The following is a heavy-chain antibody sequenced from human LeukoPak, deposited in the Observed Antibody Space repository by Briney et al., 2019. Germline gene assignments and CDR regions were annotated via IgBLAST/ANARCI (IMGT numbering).Heavy chain of an antibody. CDR2: IKPNGGDT. CDR3: ARGDEWELAVDF. Sequence: ASVKVSCKASGYSFSGYYINWVRQAPGQGLELMGWIKPNGGDTNYPQKFRARITMTRDTSISTVYMELKSLTSDDTAVYYCARGDEWELAVDFWGQGTLVTVSS. D-gene: IGHD1-26*01. CDR1: GYSFSGYY. J-gene: IGHJ4*02. V-gene: IGHV1-2*02.